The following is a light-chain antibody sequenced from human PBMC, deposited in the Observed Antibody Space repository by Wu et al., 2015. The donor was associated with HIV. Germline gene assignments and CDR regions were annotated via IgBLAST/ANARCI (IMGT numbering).Light chain of an antibody. CDR3: QQFSDDPLSIT. CDR2: KAS. J-gene: IGKJ5*01. V-gene: IGKV1-5*03. Sequence: DIQMTQSPSTLSASVGDRVTITCRASQSISSWLAWYQQKPGKAPKPLIYKASSLESGVPSRFSGSGSGTEFTFIISRLQPEDSATYFCQQFSDDPLSITFGQGTRLDIK. CDR1: QSISSW.